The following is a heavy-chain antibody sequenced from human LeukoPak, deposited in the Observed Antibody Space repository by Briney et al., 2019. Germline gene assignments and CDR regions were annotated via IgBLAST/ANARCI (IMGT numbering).Heavy chain of an antibody. J-gene: IGHJ4*02. CDR2: VYTSGST. Sequence: PSQTLPLTCTVSGGSISSGSYYWNWIRQPAGKGLEWIGRVYTSGSTSYNPSLKSRVTMSVDTSKNQFSLKLSSVTAADTAVYYCAVSSMATTSSFDYWGQGTLVTVSS. CDR3: AVSSMATTSSFDY. CDR1: GGSISSGSYY. V-gene: IGHV4-61*02. D-gene: IGHD5-24*01.